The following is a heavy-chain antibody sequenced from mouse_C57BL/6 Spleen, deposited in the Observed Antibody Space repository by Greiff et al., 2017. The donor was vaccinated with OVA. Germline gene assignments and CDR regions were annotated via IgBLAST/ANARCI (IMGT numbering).Heavy chain of an antibody. J-gene: IGHJ3*01. Sequence: EVQRVESGGGLVQPGGSMKLSCVASGFTFSNYWMNWVRQSPEKGLEWVAQIRLKSDNYATHYAESVKGRFTISRDDSKSSVYLQMNNLRAEDTGIYYCTGPNWEGFAWFAYWGQGTLVTVSA. CDR2: IRLKSDNYAT. V-gene: IGHV6-3*01. CDR1: GFTFSNYW. CDR3: TGPNWEGFAWFAY. D-gene: IGHD4-1*01.